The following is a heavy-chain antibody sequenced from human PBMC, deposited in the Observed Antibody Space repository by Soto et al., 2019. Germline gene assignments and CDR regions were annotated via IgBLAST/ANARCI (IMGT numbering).Heavy chain of an antibody. D-gene: IGHD2-2*01. J-gene: IGHJ4*01. CDR2: VNRDGTAT. V-gene: IGHV3-74*01. CDR1: GFSLATYW. Sequence: EVQLVESGGDLVQPGGSLRLSCAASGFSLATYWMHWVRQAPGKGLVWISSVNRDGTATYYADSVKGRLTISRDNAKNTLFLQMNSLRAEDTAVYYCASDEVFCSGSSCLRGFDCWGQGTLVTVSS. CDR3: ASDEVFCSGSSCLRGFDC.